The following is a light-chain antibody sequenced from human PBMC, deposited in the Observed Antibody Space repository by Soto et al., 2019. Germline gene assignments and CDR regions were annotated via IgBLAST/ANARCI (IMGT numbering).Light chain of an antibody. CDR2: AAS. J-gene: IGKJ4*01. Sequence: DIQMTQSPSSLSASLGARVTITCRASQGIGVYLAWIQQKPGKVSRLLIYAASALQSGVPSPFSGGGSETDFTLTIGSLQPEDVAAYYCQKYNSAPLSVGGGTKVEIK. CDR3: QKYNSAPLS. CDR1: QGIGVY. V-gene: IGKV1-27*01.